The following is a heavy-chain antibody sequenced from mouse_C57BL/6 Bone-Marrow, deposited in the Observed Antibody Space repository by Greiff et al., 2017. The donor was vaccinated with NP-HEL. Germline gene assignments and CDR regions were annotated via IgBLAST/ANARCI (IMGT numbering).Heavy chain of an antibody. CDR1: GYTFTSYC. CDR3: ARRGLRRGRWLAY. D-gene: IGHD2-4*01. Sequence: QVQLQQSGAELARPGASVKLSCKASGYTFTSYCMSWVKQRPGQGLEWIGEIYPRSGNTYYNEKFKGKATLTADKSSSTAYMELRSLTSEDSAVYFCARRGLRRGRWLAYWGQGTLVTVSA. J-gene: IGHJ3*01. V-gene: IGHV1-81*01. CDR2: IYPRSGNT.